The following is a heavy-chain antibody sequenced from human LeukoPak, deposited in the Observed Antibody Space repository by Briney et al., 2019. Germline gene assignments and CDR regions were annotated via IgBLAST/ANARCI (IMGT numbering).Heavy chain of an antibody. V-gene: IGHV1-2*02. CDR1: GYTFTGYY. CDR3: ARGVTGIYYYYYMDV. CDR2: INPNSGDT. Sequence: ASVKVSCQASGYTFTGYYIHWVRQAPGQGLEWMGWINPNSGDTNYAQKFQGEVTMTRDTSISTAYMELSRLRSDDTAVYYCARGVTGIYYYYYMDVWGKGTTVTVSS. D-gene: IGHD3-10*01. J-gene: IGHJ6*03.